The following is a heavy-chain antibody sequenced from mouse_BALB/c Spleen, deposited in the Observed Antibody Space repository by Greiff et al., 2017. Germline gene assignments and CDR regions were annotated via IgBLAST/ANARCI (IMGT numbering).Heavy chain of an antibody. CDR1: GFTFSDYG. CDR2: ISNLAYSI. Sequence: EVKLVESGGGLVQPGGSRKLSCAASGFTFSDYGMAWVRQAPGKGPEWVAFISNLAYSIYYADTVTGRFTISRENAKNTLYLEMSSLRSEDTAMYYCARESGYYYAMDYWGQGTSVTVSS. V-gene: IGHV5-15*02. D-gene: IGHD4-1*01. CDR3: ARESGYYYAMDY. J-gene: IGHJ4*01.